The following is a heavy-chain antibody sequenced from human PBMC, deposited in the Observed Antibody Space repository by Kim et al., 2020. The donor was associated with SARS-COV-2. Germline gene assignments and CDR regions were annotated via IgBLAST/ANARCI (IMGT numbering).Heavy chain of an antibody. Sequence: GGYLRLSCAASGFTFSSYGFHWVRQAPGKGLQWVAFISHDGSNKNYGESVKGRFSVSRDNPKNTLYLQMDSLRIEDTAVYYCARWGYQWLADWGQGTLVTVS. V-gene: IGHV3-30*03. J-gene: IGHJ4*02. CDR3: ARWGYQWLAD. CDR1: GFTFSSYG. CDR2: ISHDGSNK. D-gene: IGHD6-19*01.